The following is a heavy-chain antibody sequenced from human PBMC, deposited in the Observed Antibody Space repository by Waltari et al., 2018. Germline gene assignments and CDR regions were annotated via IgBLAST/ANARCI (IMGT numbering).Heavy chain of an antibody. D-gene: IGHD6-19*01. CDR1: GGTFSSYA. J-gene: IGHJ4*02. CDR3: AREGGSEHWLDY. V-gene: IGHV1-69*12. CDR2: IIPIFGTA. Sequence: QVQLVQSGAEVKKPGSSVKVSCKASGGTFSSYAISWVRQAAGHVLEWMGGIIPIFGTANYAQNFQGRVTITADQSTSTASMELISLSSEDTAVYYCAREGGSEHWLDYWGQGTLVTVSS.